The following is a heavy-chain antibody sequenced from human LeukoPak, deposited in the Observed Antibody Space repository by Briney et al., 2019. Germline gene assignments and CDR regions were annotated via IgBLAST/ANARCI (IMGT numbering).Heavy chain of an antibody. D-gene: IGHD6-19*01. CDR3: AKGVGPPLIAVAGTAFDY. J-gene: IGHJ4*02. CDR1: GFTFSTYS. V-gene: IGHV3-48*04. Sequence: GGSLRLSCAVSGFTFSTYSMNWVRQAPGKGLEWVSYISSSSSSIYYADSAKGRFTISRDNAKNSLYLQMNSLRAEDTAVYYCAKGVGPPLIAVAGTAFDYWGQGTLVTVSS. CDR2: ISSSSSSI.